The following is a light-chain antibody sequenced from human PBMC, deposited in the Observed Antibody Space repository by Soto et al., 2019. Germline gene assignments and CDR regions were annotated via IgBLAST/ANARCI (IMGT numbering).Light chain of an antibody. CDR1: SGHSSYA. CDR3: QTWDTGVWV. J-gene: IGLJ3*02. Sequence: QLVVTQSPSASASLGASVRLTCTLSSGHSSYAIAWHQQQPEKGPRFLMRLNSDGSHSKGDEIPDRFSGSSSGSERYLTISSLQSEDEADYYCQTWDTGVWVFGGGTKLTVL. CDR2: LNSDGSH. V-gene: IGLV4-69*01.